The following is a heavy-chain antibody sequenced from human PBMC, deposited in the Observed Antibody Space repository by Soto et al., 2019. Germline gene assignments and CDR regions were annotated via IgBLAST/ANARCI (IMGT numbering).Heavy chain of an antibody. CDR3: ARWGAVAGTQTAENYYYYGMDV. Sequence: SETLSLTCAVYGGSFSGYYWSWIRQPPGKGLEWIGEINHSGSTNYNPSLKSRVTISVDTSKNQFSLKLSSVTAADTAVYYCARWGAVAGTQTAENYYYYGMDVWGQGTTVTVSS. D-gene: IGHD6-19*01. CDR2: INHSGST. V-gene: IGHV4-34*01. J-gene: IGHJ6*02. CDR1: GGSFSGYY.